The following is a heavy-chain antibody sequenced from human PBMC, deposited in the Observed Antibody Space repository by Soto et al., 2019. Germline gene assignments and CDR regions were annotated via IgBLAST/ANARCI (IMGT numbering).Heavy chain of an antibody. V-gene: IGHV1-46*03. Sequence: QVQLVQSGAEVKKPGASVKVSCKASGCTFTSYYIHWVRQAPGQGLEWMGIINPNGGSTNYAQKFQGRVTMTRDTSTSTVYMDLSSLRSEDTAVYYCARGLFAGDVWGKGTTVTVSS. CDR1: GCTFTSYY. J-gene: IGHJ6*04. CDR2: INPNGGST. CDR3: ARGLFAGDV.